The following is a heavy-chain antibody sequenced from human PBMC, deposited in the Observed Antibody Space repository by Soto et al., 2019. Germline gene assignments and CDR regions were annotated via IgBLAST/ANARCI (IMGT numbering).Heavy chain of an antibody. CDR3: ARDNLLGYCSGGSCLVS. CDR1: GGTFSSYA. Sequence: GAAVKVSCKASGGTFSSYAISWVRQAPGQGLEWMGGIIPIFGTANYAQKFQGRVTITADESTSTAYMELSSLRSEDTAVYYCARDNLLGYCSGGSCLVSWGQGTLVTVSS. V-gene: IGHV1-69*13. J-gene: IGHJ5*02. CDR2: IIPIFGTA. D-gene: IGHD2-15*01.